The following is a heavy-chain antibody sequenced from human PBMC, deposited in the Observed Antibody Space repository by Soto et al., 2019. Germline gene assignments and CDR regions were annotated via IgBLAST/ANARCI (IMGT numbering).Heavy chain of an antibody. CDR3: SRDGDGYPA. CDR1: GFTFSRNW. D-gene: IGHD1-1*01. Sequence: EVQLVESGGGLVQPGGSLTLSCAASGFTFSRNWMSWVRQAPGKGLEWVANIKEDGSAKYYADAVKGRFTLSRDNVENSLYLQMISLIAEDPAVYYCSRDGDGYPAWGQGTLVTVSS. V-gene: IGHV3-7*01. J-gene: IGHJ5*02. CDR2: IKEDGSAK.